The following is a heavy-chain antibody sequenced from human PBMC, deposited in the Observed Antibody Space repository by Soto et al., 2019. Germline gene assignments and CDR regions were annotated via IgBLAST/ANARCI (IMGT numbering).Heavy chain of an antibody. CDR3: ASCGGSRYSRWRWFEP. CDR1: GFTFSSYW. D-gene: IGHD2-15*01. J-gene: IGHJ5*02. Sequence: EVQLVESGGGLVQPGGSLRLSCAASGFTFSSYWMHWVRQAPGKGLVWVSRINSDGSSTSYADSVKGRFAISRDNAKNTLYLEVHSLRAEDTAVYYCASCGGSRYSRWRWFEPWGQGTPVTVSS. V-gene: IGHV3-74*01. CDR2: INSDGSST.